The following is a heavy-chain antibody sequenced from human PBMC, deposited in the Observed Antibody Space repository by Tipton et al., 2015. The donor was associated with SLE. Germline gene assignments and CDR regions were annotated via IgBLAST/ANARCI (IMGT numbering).Heavy chain of an antibody. CDR3: ARSKALEWSPIDY. CDR1: GGSISSGDYY. J-gene: IGHJ4*02. CDR2: IYYSGST. V-gene: IGHV4-39*07. D-gene: IGHD3-3*01. Sequence: TLSLTCTVSGGSISSGDYYWSWIRQPPGKGLEWIGSIYYSGSTYYNPSLKSRVTISVDTSKNQFSLKLSSVTAADTAVYYCARSKALEWSPIDYWGQGTLVTVSS.